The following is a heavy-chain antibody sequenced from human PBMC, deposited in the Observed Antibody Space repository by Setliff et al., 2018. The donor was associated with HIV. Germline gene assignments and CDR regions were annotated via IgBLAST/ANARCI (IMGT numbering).Heavy chain of an antibody. CDR3: ARLSGGMVPNY. Sequence: SGPTLVNPTQTLTLTCTVSGFSLGSSGVGVGWVRQPPGEGLEWIGYISYSGSTYYNPSLKSRVTISVDPSKNQILLRLSSVTAADTAVYYCARLSGGMVPNYWGQGTLVTVSS. D-gene: IGHD3-10*01. J-gene: IGHJ4*02. CDR1: GFSLGSSGVG. CDR2: ISYSGST. V-gene: IGHV4-28*02.